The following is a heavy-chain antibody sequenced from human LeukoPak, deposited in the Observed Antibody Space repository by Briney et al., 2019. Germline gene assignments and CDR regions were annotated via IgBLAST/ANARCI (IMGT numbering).Heavy chain of an antibody. V-gene: IGHV3-30*04. D-gene: IGHD2-2*01. CDR3: ARGEWYCRSTSCDVNY. J-gene: IGHJ4*02. Sequence: PGRSLRLSCAASGFTFSSYAMHWVRQAPGKGLGWVAVISYDGSNQYYADSVKGRFTISRDNSKNTQYLQMNSLKAEDTGVYYCARGEWYCRSTSCDVNYWGQRTLVTVPS. CDR2: ISYDGSNQ. CDR1: GFTFSSYA.